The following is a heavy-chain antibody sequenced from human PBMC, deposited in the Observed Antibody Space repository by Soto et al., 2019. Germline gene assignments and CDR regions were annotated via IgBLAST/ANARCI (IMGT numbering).Heavy chain of an antibody. CDR3: ARLGYCRGGSCYPPG. CDR2: IIPIFGTA. D-gene: IGHD2-15*01. V-gene: IGHV1-69*01. CDR1: GGTFSSYA. Sequence: QVQLVQSGAEVKKPGSSVKVSCKASGGTFSSYAISWVRQAPGQGLEWMGGIIPIFGTANYAQKFQGRVTITADESTSTAYMELSSLISEYTAVYYCARLGYCRGGSCYPPGWGQGTLVTGYS. J-gene: IGHJ4*02.